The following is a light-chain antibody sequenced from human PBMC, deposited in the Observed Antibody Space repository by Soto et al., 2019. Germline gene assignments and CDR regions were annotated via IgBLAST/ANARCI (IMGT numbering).Light chain of an antibody. V-gene: IGKV3-15*01. J-gene: IGKJ3*01. Sequence: ETVLTQSPATFSVSPGERATLSCRASQSIGSNLAWYQQRPGQPPRLLIYGASTRATGVPARFSGSGSGTEFTLTINSLQSEDFALYYCQQYNKWPLFTFGPGTQVDIK. CDR1: QSIGSN. CDR3: QQYNKWPLFT. CDR2: GAS.